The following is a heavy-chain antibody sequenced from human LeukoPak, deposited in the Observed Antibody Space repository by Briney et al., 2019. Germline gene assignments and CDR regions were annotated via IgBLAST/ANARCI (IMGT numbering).Heavy chain of an antibody. V-gene: IGHV4-59*01. Sequence: SETLSLTCTVSGGSISSYYWSWIRQPPGKGLEWIGYIYYSGSTNYNPSLKSRVTISVDTSKNQFSLKLSSVTAADTAVYYCARPVLRYFDWLLLRGAFDIWGQGTMVTVSS. J-gene: IGHJ3*02. D-gene: IGHD3-9*01. CDR2: IYYSGST. CDR1: GGSISSYY. CDR3: ARPVLRYFDWLLLRGAFDI.